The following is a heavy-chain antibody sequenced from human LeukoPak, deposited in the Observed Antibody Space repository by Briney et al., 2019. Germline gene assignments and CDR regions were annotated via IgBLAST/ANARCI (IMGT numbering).Heavy chain of an antibody. Sequence: PSETLSLTCAVYGGSFSGYYWSWIRQRPGKGLEWIGEINHSGSTNYNPSLKSRVTISVDTSKNQFSLKLSSVTAADTAVYYCARSGYSSGWYLNKDYYYYYGMDVWGQGTTVTVSS. J-gene: IGHJ6*02. V-gene: IGHV4-34*01. CDR1: GGSFSGYY. CDR2: INHSGST. D-gene: IGHD6-19*01. CDR3: ARSGYSSGWYLNKDYYYYYGMDV.